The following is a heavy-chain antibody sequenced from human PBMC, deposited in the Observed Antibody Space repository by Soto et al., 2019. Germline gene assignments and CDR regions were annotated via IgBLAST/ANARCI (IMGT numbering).Heavy chain of an antibody. J-gene: IGHJ4*02. CDR2: IIPIFGTA. Sequence: QVQLVQSGAEVKKPGSSVKVSCKASGGTFSSYAISWVRQAPGQGLEWMGGIIPIFGTANYAQKFQGRVTITADESTSRAYMELSSLRSEDTGVYYCARVVEAYYYGSGSYENWGQGTLVTVSS. CDR3: ARVVEAYYYGSGSYEN. D-gene: IGHD3-10*01. CDR1: GGTFSSYA. V-gene: IGHV1-69*01.